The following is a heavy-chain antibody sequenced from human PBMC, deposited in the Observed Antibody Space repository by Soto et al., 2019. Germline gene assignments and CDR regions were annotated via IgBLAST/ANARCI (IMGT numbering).Heavy chain of an antibody. CDR1: GGTFSSYA. CDR2: IIPIFGTA. J-gene: IGHJ6*02. CDR3: ARRARGYSYGYFYYGMDV. V-gene: IGHV1-69*01. Sequence: QVQLVQSGAEVKKPGSSVKVSCKASGGTFSSYAISWVRQAPGQVLEWMGGIIPIFGTANYAQQFQGRVTIPADESTSTAYMELSSMRSEDTPVYYWARRARGYSYGYFYYGMDVWGQGTTVTVSS. D-gene: IGHD5-18*01.